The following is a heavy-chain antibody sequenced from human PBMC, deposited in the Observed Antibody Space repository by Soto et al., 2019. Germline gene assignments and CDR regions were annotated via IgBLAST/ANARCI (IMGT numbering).Heavy chain of an antibody. CDR1: GDNVSSNSAA. V-gene: IGHV6-1*01. Sequence: PSQTLSLTCAISGDNVSSNSAAWNWIRQSPSRGREWLGRTYYRSKWDNDYAVSVKSRISINPDASKNQFSLQLNSVTPEDTAVYYCAREGGARTWCLTGDRYYFYGLDVLGQGTTVTVSS. D-gene: IGHD7-27*01. CDR3: AREGGARTWCLTGDRYYFYGLDV. J-gene: IGHJ6*02. CDR2: TYYRSKWDN.